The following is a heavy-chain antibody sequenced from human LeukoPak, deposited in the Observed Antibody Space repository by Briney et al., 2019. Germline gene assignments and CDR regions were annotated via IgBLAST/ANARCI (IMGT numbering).Heavy chain of an antibody. D-gene: IGHD5-18*01. CDR1: GFTFSSNG. Sequence: PGGSLRLSCAASGFTFSSNGLNWVRQAPGKGREWVSSISSSSSYIYYADSVKCRFTISRDNAKNSLYLQMNSLRAEDTAVYYCARDRSTAMAEIDCWGQGTLVTVSS. J-gene: IGHJ4*02. CDR2: ISSSSSYI. V-gene: IGHV3-21*06. CDR3: ARDRSTAMAEIDC.